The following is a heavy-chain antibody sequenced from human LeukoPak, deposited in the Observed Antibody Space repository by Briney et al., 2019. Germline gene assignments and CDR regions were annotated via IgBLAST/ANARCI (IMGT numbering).Heavy chain of an antibody. V-gene: IGHV3-23*01. CDR1: GFTFSSYA. CDR2: ISGSGGST. J-gene: IGHJ3*02. D-gene: IGHD3-22*01. CDR3: AKDAANYYEAPDDAFDI. Sequence: GGSLRLSCAASGFTFSSYAMSWVRQAPGKGLEWVPAISGSGGSTYYADSVKGRFTISRDNFKNTLYLQMNSLRAEDTAVYYCAKDAANYYEAPDDAFDIWGQGTMVTVSS.